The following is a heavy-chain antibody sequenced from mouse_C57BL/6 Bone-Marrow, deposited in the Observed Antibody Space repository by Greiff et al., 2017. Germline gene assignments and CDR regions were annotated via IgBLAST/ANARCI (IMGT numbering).Heavy chain of an antibody. Sequence: QVQLQQSGAELAKPGASVKLSCKASGYTFTSYWMHWVKQRPGQGLEWIGYINPSSGYTKYNHKFKDKATLTADKSSSTAYMQLSSLTYEDSAVYYGAGGSVGGGYYFDYWGQGTTLTVSS. CDR2: INPSSGYT. V-gene: IGHV1-7*01. D-gene: IGHD3-3*01. J-gene: IGHJ2*01. CDR3: AGGSVGGGYYFDY. CDR1: GYTFTSYW.